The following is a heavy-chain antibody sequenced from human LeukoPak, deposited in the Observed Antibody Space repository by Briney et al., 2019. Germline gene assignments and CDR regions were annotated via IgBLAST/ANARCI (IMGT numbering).Heavy chain of an antibody. CDR2: INHSGST. J-gene: IGHJ4*02. CDR3: ARVKGNTAMVSVDY. D-gene: IGHD5-18*01. V-gene: IGHV4-34*01. Sequence: SETLSLTCAVYGGSFSGYYWSWIRQPPGKGLEWIGEINHSGSTNYNPSLKSRVTISVDTSKNQFSLKLSSVTAADTAVYYCARVKGNTAMVSVDYWGQGTLVAASS. CDR1: GGSFSGYY.